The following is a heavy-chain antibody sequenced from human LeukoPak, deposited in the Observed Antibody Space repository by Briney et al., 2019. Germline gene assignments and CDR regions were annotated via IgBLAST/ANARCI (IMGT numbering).Heavy chain of an antibody. V-gene: IGHV4-30-2*01. Sequence: SETLSLTCAVSGGSISSGGYSWSWIRQPPGKGLEWIGYIYHSGSTYYNPSLKSRVTISVDRSKNQFSLKPSSVTAADTAVYYCARASLDGYNYYYFDYWGQGTLVTVSS. CDR2: IYHSGST. D-gene: IGHD5-12*01. CDR3: ARASLDGYNYYYFDY. CDR1: GGSISSGGYS. J-gene: IGHJ4*02.